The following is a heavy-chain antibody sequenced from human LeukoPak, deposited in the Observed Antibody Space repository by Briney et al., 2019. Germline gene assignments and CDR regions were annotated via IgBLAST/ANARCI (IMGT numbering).Heavy chain of an antibody. D-gene: IGHD3-10*01. J-gene: IGHJ2*01. CDR2: LYSGGNI. Sequence: QPGGSLRLSCAVSGFTVTTNYMSWVRQAPGKGLEWVSILYSGGNIYYADSVKGRSTISRDNSKNTLYLQMDSLRVEDSAVYYCARDRAPPTSWYFDVWGRGTLVTVS. CDR1: GFTVTTNY. CDR3: ARDRAPPTSWYFDV. V-gene: IGHV3-53*01.